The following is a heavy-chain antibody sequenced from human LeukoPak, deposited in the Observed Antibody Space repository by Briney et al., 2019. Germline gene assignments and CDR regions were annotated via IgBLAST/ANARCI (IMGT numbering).Heavy chain of an antibody. Sequence: GGSLRLSCAASGFTFSTYWMSWVRQAPGKGLEGVANINQDGSEINYVDSVKGRFAISRDNAKNSLYLQMNSLRAEDTAVYYCARIPSLHDAFDIWGQGTMVTVSS. CDR3: ARIPSLHDAFDI. CDR2: INQDGSEI. V-gene: IGHV3-7*02. J-gene: IGHJ3*02. CDR1: GFTFSTYW.